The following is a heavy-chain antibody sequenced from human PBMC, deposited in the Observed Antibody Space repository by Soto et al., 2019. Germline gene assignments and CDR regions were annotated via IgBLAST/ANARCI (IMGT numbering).Heavy chain of an antibody. J-gene: IGHJ4*02. CDR1: GYTFTSYD. D-gene: IGHD7-27*01. V-gene: IGHV1-8*01. Sequence: QVQLVQSGAEVKKPGASVKVSCKASGYTFTSYDINWVRQATGQGLEWVGWMSPNSGHTGYAQKFQGRVTMTRTTSASTAYMELTSLRSDDTAVYYCARGPPNWGFDYWGQGTLVTVSS. CDR2: MSPNSGHT. CDR3: ARGPPNWGFDY.